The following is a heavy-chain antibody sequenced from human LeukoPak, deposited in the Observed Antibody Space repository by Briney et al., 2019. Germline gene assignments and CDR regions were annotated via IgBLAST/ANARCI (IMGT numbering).Heavy chain of an antibody. V-gene: IGHV4-61*01. CDR3: ARGPPDWGYDY. Sequence: SETLSLTCTVSGGSVSSGSYYWSWIRQPPGKGLEWIGYIYYSGSTNYNPSLKSRVTISVDTSKNQFSLKLSSVTAADTAVYYCARGPPDWGYDYWGPGTLVTVSS. CDR2: IYYSGST. D-gene: IGHD7-27*01. J-gene: IGHJ4*02. CDR1: GGSVSSGSYY.